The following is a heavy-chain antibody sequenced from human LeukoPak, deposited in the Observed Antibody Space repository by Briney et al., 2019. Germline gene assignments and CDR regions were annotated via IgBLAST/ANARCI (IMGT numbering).Heavy chain of an antibody. CDR2: IYSDERA. CDR1: GVTVSSNY. J-gene: IGHJ4*02. CDR3: TRGQGYEYGSGISYYFDY. D-gene: IGHD3-10*01. V-gene: IGHV3-66*01. Sequence: GGSLRLSCAASGVTVSSNYMSWVRQAPGKGLEWVSVIYSDERAFHADSVKGRFAISRDNSKNTLYLQMNNLRAEDTAVYYCTRGQGYEYGSGISYYFDYWGRGTLVTVSS.